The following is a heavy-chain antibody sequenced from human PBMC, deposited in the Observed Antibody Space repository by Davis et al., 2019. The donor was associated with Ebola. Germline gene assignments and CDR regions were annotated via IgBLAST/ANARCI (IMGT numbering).Heavy chain of an antibody. J-gene: IGHJ5*02. CDR1: GYTFTSYG. CDR2: ISAYNGNT. Sequence: AASVKVSCKASGYTFTSYGISWVRQAPGQGLEWIGWISAYNGNTNYAQKLQGRVTMTTDTSTSTAYMELRSLRSDDTAVYYCARALTTVTTGWFDPWGQGTLVTVSS. CDR3: ARALTTVTTGWFDP. V-gene: IGHV1-18*01. D-gene: IGHD4-17*01.